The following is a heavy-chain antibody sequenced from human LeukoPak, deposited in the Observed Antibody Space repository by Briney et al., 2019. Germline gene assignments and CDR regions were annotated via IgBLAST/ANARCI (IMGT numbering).Heavy chain of an antibody. CDR1: GFTFSSYS. V-gene: IGHV3-21*01. CDR2: ISSSSSYV. CDR3: ARFVSISIAPGHNWFDP. J-gene: IGHJ5*02. D-gene: IGHD2/OR15-2a*01. Sequence: GGSLRLSCAASGFTFSSYSMNWVRQAPGKGLEWVSSISSSSSYVYYADSVKGRFTISRDNAKNSLYLQMNSLRAEDTAVYYCARFVSISIAPGHNWFDPWGQGTLVTVSS.